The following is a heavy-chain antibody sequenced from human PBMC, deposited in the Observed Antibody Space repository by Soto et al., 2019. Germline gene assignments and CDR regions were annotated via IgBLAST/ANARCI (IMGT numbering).Heavy chain of an antibody. CDR2: ISPYSGYT. CDR1: GCSFTKYG. Sequence: ASVKVSCKGVGCSFTKYGINWVRQAPGQGLEWVGWISPYSGYTHSAQKFHGRLTLTTDTAASTAYMELRILRSADTALYYCAREASVLIPAAQPSRFDSWGQGTLVTVSS. D-gene: IGHD2-2*01. V-gene: IGHV1-18*01. CDR3: AREASVLIPAAQPSRFDS. J-gene: IGHJ4*02.